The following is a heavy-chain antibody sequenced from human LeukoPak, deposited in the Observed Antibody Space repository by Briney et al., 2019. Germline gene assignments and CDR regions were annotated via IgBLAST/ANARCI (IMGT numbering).Heavy chain of an antibody. CDR1: GGSISGYY. CDR3: ARAPGQYYYYGMDV. CDR2: IYYSGST. D-gene: IGHD4-11*01. Sequence: SETLSLTCTVSGGSISGYYWSWIRQPPGKGLEWIGYIYYSGSTNYNPSLKSRVTISLDTSKSQFSLKLSSVTAADTALYYCARAPGQYYYYGMDVWGQGTTGTVSS. J-gene: IGHJ6*02. V-gene: IGHV4-59*01.